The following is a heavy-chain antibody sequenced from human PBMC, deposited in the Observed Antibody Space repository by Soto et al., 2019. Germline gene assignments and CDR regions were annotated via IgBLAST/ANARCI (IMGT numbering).Heavy chain of an antibody. CDR1: GGSISSGGYS. V-gene: IGHV4-30-2*01. CDR2: IYHSGST. J-gene: IGHJ4*02. CDR3: ARGTKYYFDY. D-gene: IGHD2-8*01. Sequence: PSETLSLTCAVSGGSISSGGYSWSWIRQPPGKGLEWIGYIYHSGSTYYNPSLKSRVTISVDRSKNQFSLKLSSVTAADTAVYYCARGTKYYFDYWGQGTLDTVSS.